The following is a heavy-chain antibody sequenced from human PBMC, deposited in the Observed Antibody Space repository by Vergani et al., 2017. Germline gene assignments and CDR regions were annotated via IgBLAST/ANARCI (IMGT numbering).Heavy chain of an antibody. J-gene: IGHJ4*02. D-gene: IGHD5-12*01. Sequence: QVQLVQSGAEVKKPGASVKVSCKASGYTFTSYDINWVRQATGQGLEWMGWMNPNSGNTGYAQKFQGRVTMTRNTSISTAYMELSSLRSEDTAVYYCARESRLRNHKLMGYWGQGTLVTVSS. CDR2: MNPNSGNT. V-gene: IGHV1-8*01. CDR1: GYTFTSYD. CDR3: ARESRLRNHKLMGY.